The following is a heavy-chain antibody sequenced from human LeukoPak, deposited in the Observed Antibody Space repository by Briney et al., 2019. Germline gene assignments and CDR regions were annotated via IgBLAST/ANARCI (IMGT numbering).Heavy chain of an antibody. J-gene: IGHJ4*02. D-gene: IGHD3-3*01. Sequence: GASVKVSCKASGYTFTGYYMHWVRQAPGQGLEWMGWINPNSGGTNYAQKFQGRVTMTRDTSISTAYMELSRLRSDDTAVYYCATETRFNNYDFWSGVRYWGQGTLVTVSS. CDR1: GYTFTGYY. CDR2: INPNSGGT. V-gene: IGHV1-2*02. CDR3: ATETRFNNYDFWSGVRY.